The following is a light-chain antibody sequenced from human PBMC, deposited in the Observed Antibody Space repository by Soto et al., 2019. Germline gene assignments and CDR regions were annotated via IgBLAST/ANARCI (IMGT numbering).Light chain of an antibody. V-gene: IGKV1-5*03. Sequence: DIQMTQFPSTLSASVGDRVNITCRASQSINSRLAWYQQKPGKAPNLLIYKASSLESGVPSRFSGSGSGTEFTLTISSLQPDDFATYYCQQYDSYSYTFGQGTKVDIK. CDR2: KAS. J-gene: IGKJ2*01. CDR1: QSINSR. CDR3: QQYDSYSYT.